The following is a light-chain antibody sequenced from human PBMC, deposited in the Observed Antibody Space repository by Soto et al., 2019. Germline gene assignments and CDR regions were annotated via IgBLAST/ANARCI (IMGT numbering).Light chain of an antibody. J-gene: IGLJ2*01. V-gene: IGLV3-1*01. CDR2: QDD. Sequence: SYELTQPPSVSVSPGQTASITCSGDKLDNKYVAWYRQKPGQSPLRIIFQDDRRPSGIPERFSGSNPGNTATLTISGTQVMYEADYFCQAWDTSAVIVGGGTKLTV. CDR1: KLDNKY. CDR3: QAWDTSAVI.